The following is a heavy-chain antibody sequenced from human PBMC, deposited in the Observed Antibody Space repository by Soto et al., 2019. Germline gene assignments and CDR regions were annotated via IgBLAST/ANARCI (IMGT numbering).Heavy chain of an antibody. CDR3: AHAGDYDLLSFDH. J-gene: IGHJ4*02. CDR2: IYWDDDQ. D-gene: IGHD4-17*01. CDR1: GFSLTTTSMG. Sequence: QITLKDSGPPLVRPAQPLTLTCAFSGFSLTTTSMGVAWIRQPPGKALEWLALIYWDDDQRYSPSLKDRLTISKDTSRSRVVLTISNMNPEDTGTCFCAHAGDYDLLSFDHWGPGTLVTVSS. V-gene: IGHV2-5*02.